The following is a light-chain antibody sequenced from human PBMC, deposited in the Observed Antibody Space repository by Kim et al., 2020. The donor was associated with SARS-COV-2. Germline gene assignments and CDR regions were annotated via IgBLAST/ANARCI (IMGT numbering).Light chain of an antibody. J-gene: IGKJ2*03. Sequence: PGERATLSCMASQSVSSSLAWYQQKPGQAPRLLIYDASNRATGIPARFSGSGSGTDFTLTISSLEPEDFAVYYCQQRSNWPPPYSFGQGTKLEI. CDR1: QSVSSS. V-gene: IGKV3-11*01. CDR2: DAS. CDR3: QQRSNWPPPYS.